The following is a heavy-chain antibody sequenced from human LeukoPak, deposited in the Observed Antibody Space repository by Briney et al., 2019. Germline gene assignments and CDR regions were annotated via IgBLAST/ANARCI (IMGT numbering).Heavy chain of an antibody. D-gene: IGHD4-17*01. V-gene: IGHV4-59*01. CDR2: IYYSGST. CDR1: GGSISSYY. J-gene: IGHJ6*02. Sequence: SETLSLTCTVSGGSISSYYWSWIRQPPGKGLEWIGCIYYSGSTNYNPSLKSRVTISVDTSKNQFSLKLSSVTAADTAVYYCARGGDYVYYYYGMDVWGQGTTVTVSS. CDR3: ARGGDYVYYYYGMDV.